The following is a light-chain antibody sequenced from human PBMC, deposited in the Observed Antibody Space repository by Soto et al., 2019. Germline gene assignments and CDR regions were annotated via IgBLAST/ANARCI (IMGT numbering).Light chain of an antibody. CDR2: GAS. CDR1: QSIRTN. CDR3: QQYFNWSLTWH. V-gene: IGKV3-15*01. Sequence: EIVLTQSPATLSVSAGGTVTLSCRASQSIRTNVAWYQQIPGQAPRLLVYGASTRATGVPASFSGSGSGLEFTLTISSLQPEDSAFYYCQQYFNWSLTWHFGPGT. J-gene: IGKJ3*01.